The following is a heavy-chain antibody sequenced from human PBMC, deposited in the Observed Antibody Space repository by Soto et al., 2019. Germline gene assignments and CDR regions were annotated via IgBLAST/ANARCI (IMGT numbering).Heavy chain of an antibody. V-gene: IGHV4-39*01. CDR1: GGFISNHNFY. J-gene: IGHJ4*02. D-gene: IGHD3-22*01. CDR3: ARARITVIVAIGY. Sequence: SETLSLTCTVSGGFISNHNFYWGWIRQPPGKGLEWIATIYYSGTTYYNPSLKSRVTVSVDTSRNQFSLKLSSVTAADTAIYYCARARITVIVAIGYWGQG. CDR2: IYYSGTT.